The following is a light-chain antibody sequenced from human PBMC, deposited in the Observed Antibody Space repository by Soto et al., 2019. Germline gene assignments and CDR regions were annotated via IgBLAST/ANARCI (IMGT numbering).Light chain of an antibody. V-gene: IGLV1-47*02. Sequence: QAVVTQPPSASGAPGQRVTISCSGSSSNIGSNYVYWYQQLPGTAPKLLVYSNNQRPSGVPYRFSGSKSGTSASLAIRGLRSEDEADYYCAAWDDSLSGYVFGTGTKLTVL. CDR2: SNN. J-gene: IGLJ1*01. CDR1: SSNIGSNY. CDR3: AAWDDSLSGYV.